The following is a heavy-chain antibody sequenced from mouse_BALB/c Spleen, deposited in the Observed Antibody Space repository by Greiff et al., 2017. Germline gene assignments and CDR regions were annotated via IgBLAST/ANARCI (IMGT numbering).Heavy chain of an antibody. CDR3: ARGGGLLDY. Sequence: QVQLKQSGAELAKPGASVKMSCKASGYTFTSYWMHWVKQRPGQGLEWIGYINPSTGYTEYNQKFKDKATLTADKSSSTAYMQLSSLTSEDSAVYYCARGGGLLDYWGQGTTLTVSS. CDR2: INPSTGYT. V-gene: IGHV1-7*01. CDR1: GYTFTSYW. J-gene: IGHJ2*01.